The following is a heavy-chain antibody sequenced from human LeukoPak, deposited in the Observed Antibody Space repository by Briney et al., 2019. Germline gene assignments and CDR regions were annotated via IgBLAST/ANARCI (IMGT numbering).Heavy chain of an antibody. D-gene: IGHD3-22*01. CDR3: AKDGGYYYYDSSGYYDY. J-gene: IGHJ4*02. Sequence: GGSLRLSCAASGFTFSTYWMSWVRQAPGKGLEWVANIKEDGSEKYYVDSVKGRFTISRDNAKNSLYLQMNGLRVEDTAVYYCAKDGGYYYYDSSGYYDYWGQGTLVTVSS. CDR1: GFTFSTYW. CDR2: IKEDGSEK. V-gene: IGHV3-7*01.